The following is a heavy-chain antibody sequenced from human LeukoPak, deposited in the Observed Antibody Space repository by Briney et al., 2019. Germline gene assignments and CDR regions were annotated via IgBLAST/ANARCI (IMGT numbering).Heavy chain of an antibody. Sequence: PSETLSLTCTVSGASISSYYWSWIRQPPGKGLEWIGYISYSEGSNYNPSLKSRVTISVDTSKNQFSLKLSSVTAADTAVYYCALTGITGTSRFDYWGQGTLVTVSS. CDR3: ALTGITGTSRFDY. V-gene: IGHV4-59*12. J-gene: IGHJ4*02. D-gene: IGHD1-7*01. CDR1: GASISSYY. CDR2: ISYSEGS.